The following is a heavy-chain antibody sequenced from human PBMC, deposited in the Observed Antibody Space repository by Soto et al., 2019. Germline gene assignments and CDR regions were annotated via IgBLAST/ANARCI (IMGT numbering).Heavy chain of an antibody. Sequence: ASVKVSCKASGYTFTSYGISWVRQAPGQGLEWMGWISAYNGNTNYAQKLQGRVTMTTDTSTSTAYMELRSLRSDDTAVYYCAAMWGAADVKLRSYHFDYWGQGSLVTVSS. D-gene: IGHD6-13*01. J-gene: IGHJ4*02. V-gene: IGHV1-18*01. CDR3: AAMWGAADVKLRSYHFDY. CDR2: ISAYNGNT. CDR1: GYTFTSYG.